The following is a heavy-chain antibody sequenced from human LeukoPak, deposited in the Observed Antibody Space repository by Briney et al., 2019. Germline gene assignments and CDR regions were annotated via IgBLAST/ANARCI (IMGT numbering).Heavy chain of an antibody. Sequence: SQTLSLTCAISGDSVSSNSAAWNWIRQSPSRGLEWLGRTYYRSKWYNDYAVSVKSRITINPDTSKNQFSLQLNSVTPEDTAVYYCARTSLDGSGSYVGAGRFDYWGQGTLVTVSS. CDR3: ARTSLDGSGSYVGAGRFDY. CDR1: GDSVSSNSAA. V-gene: IGHV6-1*01. CDR2: TYYRSKWYN. J-gene: IGHJ4*02. D-gene: IGHD3-10*01.